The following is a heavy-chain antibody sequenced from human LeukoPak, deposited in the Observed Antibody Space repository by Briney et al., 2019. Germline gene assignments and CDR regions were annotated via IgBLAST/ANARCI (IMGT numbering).Heavy chain of an antibody. V-gene: IGHV4-4*07. CDR1: SGSISSYF. CDR3: GRQGYTASHYFLDF. J-gene: IGHJ4*02. Sequence: PSETLSLTCTVSSGSISSYFWGWVRQPPGKGLEWIGRIYTTGTTHYNPSLKSRVTISIDTSTNQFSLNLRSMTAADTAVYYCGRQGYTASHYFLDFWSQGTLVAVS. D-gene: IGHD2-2*02. CDR2: IYTTGTT.